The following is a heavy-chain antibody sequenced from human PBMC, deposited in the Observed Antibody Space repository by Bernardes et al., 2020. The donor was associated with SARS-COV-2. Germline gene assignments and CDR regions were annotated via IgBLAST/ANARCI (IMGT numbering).Heavy chain of an antibody. D-gene: IGHD3-9*01. CDR1: GFTFSDYS. CDR2: ISSSGTTV. V-gene: IGHV3-48*04. Sequence: GGSLRLSCAASGFTFSDYSMNWVRQAPGKGLEWVSYISSSGTTVFYADSVKGRFTISRDNAKNSLYLQMNSLRAEDTAVYYCAGQTGYLDYWGQGTLVTVSS. J-gene: IGHJ4*02. CDR3: AGQTGYLDY.